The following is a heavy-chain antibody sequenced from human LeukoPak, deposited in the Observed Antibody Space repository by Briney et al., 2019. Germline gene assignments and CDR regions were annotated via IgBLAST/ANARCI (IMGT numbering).Heavy chain of an antibody. CDR2: MDPKSGNT. V-gene: IGHV1-8*01. D-gene: IGHD2-8*01. CDR3: ARPLYCSNGICENWFDP. J-gene: IGHJ5*02. Sequence: ASVKVSCKASGNTFSNYHINWVRQATGQGLEWMGRMDPKSGNTGYAQKFQGRVTMTRDTSISTAYMELSSLRSGDTAVYYCARPLYCSNGICENWFDPWGQGTLVTVSS. CDR1: GNTFSNYH.